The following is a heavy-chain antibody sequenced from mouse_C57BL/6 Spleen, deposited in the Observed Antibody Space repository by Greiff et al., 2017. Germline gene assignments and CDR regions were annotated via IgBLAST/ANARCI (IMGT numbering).Heavy chain of an antibody. V-gene: IGHV5-4*01. CDR2: ISDGGSYT. CDR1: GFTFSSYA. J-gene: IGHJ2*01. CDR3: ARDGILRFSYYFDY. Sequence: EVKLVESGGGLVKPGGSLKLSCAASGFTFSSYAMSWVRQTPEKRLEWVATISDGGSYTYYPDNVKGRFTISRDNAKNNLYLQMSHLKSEDTAMYYCARDGILRFSYYFDYWGQGTTLTVSS. D-gene: IGHD1-1*01.